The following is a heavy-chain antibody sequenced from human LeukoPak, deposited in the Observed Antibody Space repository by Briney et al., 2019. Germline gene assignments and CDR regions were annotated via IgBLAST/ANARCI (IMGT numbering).Heavy chain of an antibody. CDR3: TKELHVAVAVADYYYFYMDV. D-gene: IGHD6-19*01. Sequence: GGSLRLSCAASGFAFSSFAMGWVRQSPGKGLEWLSTINGGGNTTKGRFTISRDNSKNTLYLHMDSLRPDDTATYYCTKELHVAVAVADYYYFYMDVWGGGTAVTVSS. J-gene: IGHJ6*03. CDR2: INGGGNTT. CDR1: GFAFSSFA. V-gene: IGHV3-23*01.